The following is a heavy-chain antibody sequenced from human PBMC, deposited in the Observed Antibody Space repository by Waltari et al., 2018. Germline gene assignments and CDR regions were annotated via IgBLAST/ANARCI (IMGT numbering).Heavy chain of an antibody. Sequence: QVQLQESGPGLVKPSGTLSLTCAVSGGSISSSKWGSWVRQPPGKGLKWIGASDPSGSTNYNPSPKSRVTISVDKSKNQFSLKLSSVTAADTAVYYCARRRGTYYYGSGSYYNPHERYYGMDVWGQGTTVTVSS. CDR1: GGSISSSKW. CDR2: SDPSGST. D-gene: IGHD3-10*01. CDR3: ARRRGTYYYGSGSYYNPHERYYGMDV. V-gene: IGHV4-4*02. J-gene: IGHJ6*02.